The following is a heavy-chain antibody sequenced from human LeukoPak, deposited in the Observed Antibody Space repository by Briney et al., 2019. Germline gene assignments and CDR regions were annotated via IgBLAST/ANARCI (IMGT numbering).Heavy chain of an antibody. V-gene: IGHV1-69*06. CDR2: IIPIFGTA. CDR3: ARVVRRYCSGGSCPADYYYYYMDV. J-gene: IGHJ6*03. D-gene: IGHD2-15*01. Sequence: SVKVSCKASGGTFSSYAISWVRQAPGQGLEWMGGIIPIFGTANYAQKFQGRVTITADKSTSTAYMELSSLRSEDTAVYYCARVVRRYCSGGSCPADYYYYYMDVWGKGTTVTVSS. CDR1: GGTFSSYA.